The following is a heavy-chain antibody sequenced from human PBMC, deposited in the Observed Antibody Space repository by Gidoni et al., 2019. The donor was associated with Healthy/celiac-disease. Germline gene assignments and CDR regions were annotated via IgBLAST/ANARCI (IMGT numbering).Heavy chain of an antibody. V-gene: IGHV1-18*04. Sequence: QVQLVQSGAEVKKPGASVKVSCKASGYTFTSYGISWVRQAPGQGLEWMGWISAYNGNTNYAQKLQGRVTMTTDTSTSTAYMELRSLRSDDTAVYYCASYSPTTVVTPGAFDIWGQGTMVTVSS. CDR1: GYTFTSYG. D-gene: IGHD4-17*01. CDR2: ISAYNGNT. J-gene: IGHJ3*02. CDR3: ASYSPTTVVTPGAFDI.